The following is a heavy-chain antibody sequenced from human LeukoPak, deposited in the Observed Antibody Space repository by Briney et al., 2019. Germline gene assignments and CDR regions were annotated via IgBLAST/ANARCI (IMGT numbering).Heavy chain of an antibody. D-gene: IGHD2-2*01. CDR3: ARDRKGYQLLSGWFDP. V-gene: IGHV4-34*01. CDR1: GGSFSGYY. Sequence: PSETLSLTCAVYGGSFSGYYWSWIRQPPGKGLEWIGEINHSGSTNYNPSLKSRVTISVDTSKNQFSLKLSSVTAADTAVYYCARDRKGYQLLSGWFDPWGQGTLVTVSS. J-gene: IGHJ5*02. CDR2: INHSGST.